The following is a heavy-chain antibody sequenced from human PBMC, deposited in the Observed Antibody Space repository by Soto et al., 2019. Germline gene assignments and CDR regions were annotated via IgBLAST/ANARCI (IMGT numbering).Heavy chain of an antibody. CDR2: IYYSGST. CDR1: CGSISSDY. Sequence: SETLSLTCTVSCGSISSDYWSWIRQPPGKGLEWIGYIYYSGSTNYNPSLKSRVTISVDTSKNQFSLKLSSVTAADTAVYYCARVFQADTAMVTVWFDPWGQGTLVTVSS. V-gene: IGHV4-59*01. D-gene: IGHD5-18*01. CDR3: ARVFQADTAMVTVWFDP. J-gene: IGHJ5*02.